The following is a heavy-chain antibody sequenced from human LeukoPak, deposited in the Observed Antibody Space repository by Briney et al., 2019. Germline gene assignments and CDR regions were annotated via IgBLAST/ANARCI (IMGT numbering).Heavy chain of an antibody. CDR1: GFTFGNYA. D-gene: IGHD3-9*01. CDR2: VSGSGGNI. Sequence: GGSLRLSCAASGFTFGNYAMTWVRQAPGKGLEWVSVVSGSGGNIYYADSVKGRFTISGDNSKNTLYLQMNSLRAEDTAVYYCASITISPSYRLDWGQGTLVTVSS. J-gene: IGHJ4*02. V-gene: IGHV3-23*01. CDR3: ASITISPSYRLD.